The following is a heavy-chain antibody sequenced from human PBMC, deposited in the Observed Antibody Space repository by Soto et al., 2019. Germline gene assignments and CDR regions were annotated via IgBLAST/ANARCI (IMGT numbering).Heavy chain of an antibody. V-gene: IGHV1-18*01. D-gene: IGHD3-3*01. CDR2: ISAYNGNT. Sequence: ASVKVSCKASGYTFTSYGISWVRQAPGQGLEWMGWISAYNGNTNYAQKLQGRVTMTTDTSTSTAYMELRSLRSDDTAVYYRGRDVGEDYYYYYYMDVWGKGTTVTVSS. J-gene: IGHJ6*03. CDR3: GRDVGEDYYYYYYMDV. CDR1: GYTFTSYG.